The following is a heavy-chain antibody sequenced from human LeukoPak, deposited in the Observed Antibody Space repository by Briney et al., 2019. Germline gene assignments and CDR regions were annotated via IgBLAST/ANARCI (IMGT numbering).Heavy chain of an antibody. J-gene: IGHJ4*02. CDR2: ISWNSGSI. CDR1: GFTFSSYA. Sequence: GGSLRLSCAASGFTFSSYAMSWVRQAPGKGLEWVSGISWNSGSIGYADSVKGRFTISRDNAKNSLYLQMNSLRAEDTALYYCAKDLRYSSSKELGYWGQGTLVTVSS. D-gene: IGHD6-13*01. V-gene: IGHV3-9*01. CDR3: AKDLRYSSSKELGY.